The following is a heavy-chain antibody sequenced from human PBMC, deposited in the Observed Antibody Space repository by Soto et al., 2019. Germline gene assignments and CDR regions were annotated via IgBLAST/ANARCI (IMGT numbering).Heavy chain of an antibody. CDR2: ISTSGSTI. J-gene: IGHJ5*02. V-gene: IGHV3-11*01. Sequence: GALRLSCAASGFTFSDYYMSWIRQAPGKGLEWVSYISTSGSTIYYADSVKGRFTISRDNAKNSVFLQMSSLRAEDTAVYYCVRHGAVDTTNWFDPWGQGTLVTVSS. D-gene: IGHD5-18*01. CDR3: VRHGAVDTTNWFDP. CDR1: GFTFSDYY.